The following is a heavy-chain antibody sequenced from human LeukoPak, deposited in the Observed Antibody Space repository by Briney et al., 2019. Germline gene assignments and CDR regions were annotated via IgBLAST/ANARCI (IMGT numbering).Heavy chain of an antibody. D-gene: IGHD1-14*01. CDR1: GYTFIVYY. CDR2: INPNSGGT. Sequence: GASVKVSCKASGYTFIVYYMHWVRQAPGQGLEWMGWINPNSGGTNYAQKFQGRVTMTRDRSISTAYMELSRLRSDDTAVYYCAKDQTIRSFDSWGQGTLVTVSS. V-gene: IGHV1-2*02. CDR3: AKDQTIRSFDS. J-gene: IGHJ4*02.